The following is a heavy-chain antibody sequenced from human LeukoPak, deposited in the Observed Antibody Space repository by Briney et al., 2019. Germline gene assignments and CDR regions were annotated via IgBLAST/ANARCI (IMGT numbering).Heavy chain of an antibody. J-gene: IGHJ4*02. CDR1: GFTFSSFW. Sequence: GGSLRLSCAASGFTFSSFWMSWVRQVPGKGVEWVANIKDDGSENHHVDSVRGGFTISRDNAKNSLYLQMNSLRAEDTAVYYCATNGHSHANWGQGTLVTVSS. D-gene: IGHD2-2*01. CDR2: IKDDGSEN. V-gene: IGHV3-7*01. CDR3: ATNGHSHAN.